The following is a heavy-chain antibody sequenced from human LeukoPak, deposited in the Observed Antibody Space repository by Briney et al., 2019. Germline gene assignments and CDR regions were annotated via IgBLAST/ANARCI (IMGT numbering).Heavy chain of an antibody. V-gene: IGHV1-69*02. CDR1: GGTLITHY. D-gene: IGHD2-2*02. Sequence: ASVKVSCKASGGTLITHYISWVRQAPGQGLEWMGRIVPMVGIANYAQKFQGRVTITADRSTNTAYMEVSSLRFEDTAVYYCARLYCSSTSCYRFGGYWYFDLWGRGTLVTVSS. J-gene: IGHJ2*01. CDR2: IVPMVGIA. CDR3: ARLYCSSTSCYRFGGYWYFDL.